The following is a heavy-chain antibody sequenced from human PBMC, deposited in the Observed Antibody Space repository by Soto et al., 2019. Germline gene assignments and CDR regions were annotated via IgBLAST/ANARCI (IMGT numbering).Heavy chain of an antibody. CDR1: GFTFSDYY. J-gene: IGHJ4*02. D-gene: IGHD6-13*01. CDR3: ARLRASSWYLGGYLDY. Sequence: GGSLRLSCAASGFTFSDYYMAWIRQAPGKGLEWVSYIVSGSDYTNYADSVKGRFTISRDNAKNSLFLEMSSLRVDDTAVYYCARLRASSWYLGGYLDYWGLGTLVTVSS. V-gene: IGHV3-11*06. CDR2: IVSGSDYT.